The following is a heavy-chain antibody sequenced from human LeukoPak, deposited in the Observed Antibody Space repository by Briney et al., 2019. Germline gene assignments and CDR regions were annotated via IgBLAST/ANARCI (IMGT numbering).Heavy chain of an antibody. Sequence: SVKVSCKASGGTFSSYAISWVRQAPGQGLEWMGGIIPIFGTANYAQKFQGRVTITTDESTSTAYMELSSLRSEDTAVYYCASTSIAARSFDYWGQGTLVTVSS. D-gene: IGHD6-6*01. CDR2: IIPIFGTA. CDR3: ASTSIAARSFDY. V-gene: IGHV1-69*05. J-gene: IGHJ4*02. CDR1: GGTFSSYA.